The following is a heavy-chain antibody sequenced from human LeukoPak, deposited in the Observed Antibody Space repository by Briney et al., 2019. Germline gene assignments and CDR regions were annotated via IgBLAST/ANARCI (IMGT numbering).Heavy chain of an antibody. CDR3: TSSYHDFWSGYTPLGY. Sequence: GGSLRLSCTASGFTFGDYAMSWVRQAPGKGLEWVGFIRSKAYGGTTEYAASVKGRFTISRDDSKSIAYLQMNSLKTEDTAVYYSTSSYHDFWSGYTPLGYWGQGTLVTVSS. CDR1: GFTFGDYA. J-gene: IGHJ4*02. D-gene: IGHD3-3*01. V-gene: IGHV3-49*04. CDR2: IRSKAYGGTT.